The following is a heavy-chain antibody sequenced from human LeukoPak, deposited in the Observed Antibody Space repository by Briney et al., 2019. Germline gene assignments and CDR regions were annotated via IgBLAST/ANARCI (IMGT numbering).Heavy chain of an antibody. Sequence: GGSLRLSCAASGFTFSSFAMNWVRQAPGKGLEWVSTMSGDATSTYYADSVKGRFTISRDNSKTTLFLQMSSLRAEDTAVYYCARDGSAGSGYFDYWGQGTLVTVSS. CDR2: MSGDATST. J-gene: IGHJ4*02. CDR1: GFTFSSFA. D-gene: IGHD3-22*01. V-gene: IGHV3-23*01. CDR3: ARDGSAGSGYFDY.